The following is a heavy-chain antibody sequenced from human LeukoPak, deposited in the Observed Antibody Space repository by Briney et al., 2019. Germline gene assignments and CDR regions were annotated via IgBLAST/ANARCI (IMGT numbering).Heavy chain of an antibody. D-gene: IGHD1-26*01. V-gene: IGHV3-48*01. CDR1: GFTFSSYS. CDR3: AMGAINFDY. Sequence: GGSLRLSCAASGFTFSSYSMNWVRQAPGKGLEWVSHITASGTAMFYADSVKGRFTISRDNAKNSLYLQMNSLRSEDTAVYYCAMGAINFDYWGQGTLVTVSS. CDR2: ITASGTAM. J-gene: IGHJ4*02.